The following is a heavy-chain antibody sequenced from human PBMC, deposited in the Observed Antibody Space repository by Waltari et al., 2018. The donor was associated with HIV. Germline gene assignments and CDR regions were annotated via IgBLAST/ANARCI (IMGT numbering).Heavy chain of an antibody. CDR2: FDPEDDET. D-gene: IGHD1-26*01. CDR1: GYTLTESS. J-gene: IGHJ6*02. CDR3: ATGGGTTSIQLYDLDV. V-gene: IGHV1-24*01. Sequence: QVQLIQSGAEVKKPGASVKVSCKVFGYTLTESSMHWVRQAPGKGLEWMGGFDPEDDETIYAQKFQGRVTMTEDTSTDSAYMELSSLTSEDTAVYYCATGGGTTSIQLYDLDVWGQGTTVTVSS.